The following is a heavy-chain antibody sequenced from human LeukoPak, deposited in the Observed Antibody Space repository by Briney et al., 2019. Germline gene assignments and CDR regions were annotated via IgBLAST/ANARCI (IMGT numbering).Heavy chain of an antibody. CDR3: ARDYSGQWLPHERGYFDY. J-gene: IGHJ4*02. Sequence: GESLKISCKGSGYSFTSYWFGWVRQMPGKGLEWMGIIYPGDSDTRYSPSFQGQVTISADKSISTAYLQWSSMKASDTAMYYCARDYSGQWLPHERGYFDYWGQGTLVTVSS. V-gene: IGHV5-51*01. CDR2: IYPGDSDT. CDR1: GYSFTSYW. D-gene: IGHD6-19*01.